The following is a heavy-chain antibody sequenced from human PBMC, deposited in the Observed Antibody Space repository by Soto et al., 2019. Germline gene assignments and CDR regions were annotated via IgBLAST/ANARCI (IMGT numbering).Heavy chain of an antibody. D-gene: IGHD3-22*01. CDR1: GGSISSGGYY. Sequence: PSETLSLTCTVPGGSISSGGYYWSWIRQHPWKGLEWIGYIYYSGSTYYNPSLKSRVTISVDTSKNQFSLKLSSVTAADTAVYYCARAHPDLYYYDSSGYDRNWFDPWGQGTLVTVSS. CDR2: IYYSGST. J-gene: IGHJ5*02. V-gene: IGHV4-31*03. CDR3: ARAHPDLYYYDSSGYDRNWFDP.